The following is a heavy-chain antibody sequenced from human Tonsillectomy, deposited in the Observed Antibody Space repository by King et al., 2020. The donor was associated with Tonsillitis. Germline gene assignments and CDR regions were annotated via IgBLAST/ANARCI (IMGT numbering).Heavy chain of an antibody. J-gene: IGHJ4*02. CDR2: ISHDGSNK. D-gene: IGHD3-22*01. CDR3: AKQGENNYDRSALFFDY. CDR1: GFTFSSYG. V-gene: IGHV3-30*18. Sequence: VQLVESGGGVVQPGRSLRLSCAASGFTFSSYGMHWVRQAPGKGLEWVAVISHDGSNKYYADFVKGRFTISRDNSKNTVYLQMNSLRAEDTAVYYCAKQGENNYDRSALFFDYWGQGTLVTVSS.